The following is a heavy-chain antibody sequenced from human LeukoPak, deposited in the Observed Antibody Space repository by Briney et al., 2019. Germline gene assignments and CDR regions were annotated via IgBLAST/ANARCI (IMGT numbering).Heavy chain of an antibody. CDR3: ARDRGWDTFDY. V-gene: IGHV3-7*04. D-gene: IGHD1-26*01. J-gene: IGHJ4*02. Sequence: GGSLRLSCAASGFTFSTSWMTWVRQAPGKGLEWVANIKPDDSEKNYVDSVKGRFTISRDNANNSLYLQMDSLRDEDTAVYYCARDRGWDTFDYWGQGTLVTVSS. CDR2: IKPDDSEK. CDR1: GFTFSTSW.